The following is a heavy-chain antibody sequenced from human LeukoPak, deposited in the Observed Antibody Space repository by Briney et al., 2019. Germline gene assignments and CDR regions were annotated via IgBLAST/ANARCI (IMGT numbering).Heavy chain of an antibody. CDR2: ISYDGSNK. Sequence: GGSLRLSCAASGFTFSSYAMHWVRQAPGKGLEWVAVISYDGSNKYYADSVKGRLTISRDNSKNTLYLQMNSLRAEDTAVYYCARDPYYDFWSGYYGYFDYWGQGTLVTVSS. CDR3: ARDPYYDFWSGYYGYFDY. CDR1: GFTFSSYA. V-gene: IGHV3-30-3*01. D-gene: IGHD3-3*01. J-gene: IGHJ4*02.